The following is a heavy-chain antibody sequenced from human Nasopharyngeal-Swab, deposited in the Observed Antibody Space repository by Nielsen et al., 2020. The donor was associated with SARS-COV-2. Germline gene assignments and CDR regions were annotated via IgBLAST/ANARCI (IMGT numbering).Heavy chain of an antibody. V-gene: IGHV1-18*01. J-gene: IGHJ4*02. D-gene: IGHD3-3*01. CDR1: GYIFTSYD. CDR2: IGAYNGNT. CDR3: ARHGVAEDY. Sequence: ASVHVSCKASGYIFTSYDISWVRQARGQGLEWMGWIGAYNGNTNYAQKFQDRVTMTTDTSTSTVYMELRSLRSDDTAVYYCARHGVAEDYWGQGTLVTVSS.